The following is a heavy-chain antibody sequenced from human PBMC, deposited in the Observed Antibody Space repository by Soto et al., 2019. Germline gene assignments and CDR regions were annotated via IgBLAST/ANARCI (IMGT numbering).Heavy chain of an antibody. D-gene: IGHD2-2*01. V-gene: IGHV1-2*04. CDR1: GYTFTGYY. CDR3: ARGCSSTSCYGYYYYYYMEV. Sequence: ASVKVSCKASGYTFTGYYMHWVRQAPGQGLEWMGWINPNSGGTNYAQKFQGWVTMTRDTSISTAYMELSRLRSDDTAVYYCARGCSSTSCYGYYYYYYMEVWGKGTTVTVSS. J-gene: IGHJ6*03. CDR2: INPNSGGT.